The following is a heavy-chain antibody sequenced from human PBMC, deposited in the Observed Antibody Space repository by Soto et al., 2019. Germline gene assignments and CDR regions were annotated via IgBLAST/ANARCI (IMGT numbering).Heavy chain of an antibody. CDR1: GYTFTNYY. Sequence: ASVKVSCKTSGYTFTNYYIHWVRQAPGQGLEWMGVINPSGISTTYAQKFQGRVTMTRDTSTSTVYMDLSSLRPEDTAVYFCAKVTLNYRPPCPGGRCYLFDYRGQGTLVTVSS. CDR2: INPSGIST. CDR3: AKVTLNYRPPCPGGRCYLFDY. D-gene: IGHD2-15*01. J-gene: IGHJ4*02. V-gene: IGHV1-46*01.